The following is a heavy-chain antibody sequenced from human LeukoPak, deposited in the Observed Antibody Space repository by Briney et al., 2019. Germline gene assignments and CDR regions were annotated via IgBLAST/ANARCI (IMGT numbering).Heavy chain of an antibody. J-gene: IGHJ6*02. CDR1: GYSFTSYW. D-gene: IGHD4-17*01. CDR3: ARQAWDYGDYEGMDV. Sequence: GESLKISGKGSGYSFTSYWIGWVRQMPGKGLEWMGIIYPGDSDTRYSPSFQGQVTISADKSISTAYLQWSSLKASDTAMYYCARQAWDYGDYEGMDVWGQGTTVTVSS. V-gene: IGHV5-51*01. CDR2: IYPGDSDT.